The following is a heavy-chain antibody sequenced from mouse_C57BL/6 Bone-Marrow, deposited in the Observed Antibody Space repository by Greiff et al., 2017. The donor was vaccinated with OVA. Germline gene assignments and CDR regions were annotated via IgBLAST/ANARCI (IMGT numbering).Heavy chain of an antibody. J-gene: IGHJ3*01. CDR3: ARRESYYYGFPWFAY. Sequence: VQLQQSGAELVKPGASVKLSCKASGYTFTEYTIHWVKKRSGQGLEGIGWFYPGGGSIKYNEKFKDKATLTADKSSSTVYMELSRLTSEGSAVYFCARRESYYYGFPWFAYWGQGTLVTVSA. CDR1: GYTFTEYT. D-gene: IGHD1-1*01. V-gene: IGHV1-62-2*01. CDR2: FYPGGGSI.